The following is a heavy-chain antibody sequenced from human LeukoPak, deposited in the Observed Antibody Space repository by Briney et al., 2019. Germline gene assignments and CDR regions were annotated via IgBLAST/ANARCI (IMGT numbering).Heavy chain of an antibody. CDR1: GYTFTNYA. D-gene: IGHD3-10*01. CDR3: ARVSSVIYYGSGSYFWFDP. V-gene: IGHV7-4-1*02. J-gene: IGHJ5*02. Sequence: ASVKVSCKASGYTFTNYAMNWVRQAPGQGLEWMGWINPNTGNPTYAQGFTGRFVFSLDTSVTTTYLQISGLKAEDAAVYYCARVSSVIYYGSGSYFWFDPWGQGTLVTVSS. CDR2: INPNTGNP.